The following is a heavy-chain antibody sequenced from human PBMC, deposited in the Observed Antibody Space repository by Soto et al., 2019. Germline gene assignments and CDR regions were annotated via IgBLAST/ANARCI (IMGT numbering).Heavy chain of an antibody. CDR3: ARVVPGAEAWFGP. CDR2: ISLYSDGT. CDR1: GYTFSNYG. D-gene: IGHD2-2*01. Sequence: ASVKVSCKTSGYTFSNYGITWVRKAPGQPLEWLGWISLYSDGTNYAQKFQGRVSMTTDTSTTTAYMELRSLRSDDTAVYYCARVVPGAEAWFGPWGQGTLVTVSS. V-gene: IGHV1-18*01. J-gene: IGHJ5*02.